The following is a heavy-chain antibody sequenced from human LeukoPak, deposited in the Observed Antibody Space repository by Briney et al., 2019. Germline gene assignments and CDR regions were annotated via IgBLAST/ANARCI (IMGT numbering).Heavy chain of an antibody. CDR3: ARVGDHFHWFLDL. D-gene: IGHD2-21*01. CDR2: LYSGSDT. CDR1: GFTVSTNY. V-gene: IGHV3-53*01. J-gene: IGHJ2*01. Sequence: AGGSLTLSCAASGFTVSTNYMNRVRQAPGKGLEWVSILYSGSDTYYADSVKGRFTISRDNSRNILFLHMNSLKAEDTAIYYCARVGDHFHWFLDLWGRGTLVAVSS.